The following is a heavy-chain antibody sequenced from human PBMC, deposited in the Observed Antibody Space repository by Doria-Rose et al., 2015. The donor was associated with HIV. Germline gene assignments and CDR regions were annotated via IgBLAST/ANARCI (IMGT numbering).Heavy chain of an antibody. CDR1: GVSLSSPGMG. D-gene: IGHD6-13*01. V-gene: IGHV2-26*01. CDR3: ARIKSSRWYHKYYFDF. Sequence: QITLKESGPALVKPTETLTLTCTVSGVSLSSPGMGVSWIRQPPGKALEWLANNFSDDERSYKTSLKSRLTISRGTSESQVVLTMTDMDPMDTATYYCARIKSSRWYHKYYFDFWGQGTLVIVSA. CDR2: NFSDDER. J-gene: IGHJ4*02.